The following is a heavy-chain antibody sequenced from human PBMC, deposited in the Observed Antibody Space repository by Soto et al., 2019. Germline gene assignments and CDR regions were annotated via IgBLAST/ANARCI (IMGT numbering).Heavy chain of an antibody. CDR1: GFTFSSYA. Sequence: EVQLLESGGGLIQPGGSLRISCAASGFTFSSYAMSWVRQAPGKGLEWVSAISNNGDNTYYADSVKGRFTISRDDSKNTLYLHMTSLRAEDTAVYSCAKVAAQYSVSWYPDFDIWGQGITVAVSS. CDR2: ISNNGDNT. D-gene: IGHD6-13*01. J-gene: IGHJ3*02. CDR3: AKVAAQYSVSWYPDFDI. V-gene: IGHV3-23*01.